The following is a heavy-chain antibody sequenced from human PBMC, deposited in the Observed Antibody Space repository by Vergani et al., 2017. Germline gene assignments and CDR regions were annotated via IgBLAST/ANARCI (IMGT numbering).Heavy chain of an antibody. D-gene: IGHD7-27*01. V-gene: IGHV4-61*02. CDR3: ATGAGPFDI. Sequence: QVKLQESGPGLLKPPQTLSLTCTVSGESIRSGSHYWSWIRQPAGKGLEWIGRLCPSGSTNYKPSLKSRVTMSIDTSKNQFSLKLTSVTAADTAVYYCATGAGPFDIWGQGTLVTVSS. CDR1: GESIRSGSHY. CDR2: LCPSGST. J-gene: IGHJ4*02.